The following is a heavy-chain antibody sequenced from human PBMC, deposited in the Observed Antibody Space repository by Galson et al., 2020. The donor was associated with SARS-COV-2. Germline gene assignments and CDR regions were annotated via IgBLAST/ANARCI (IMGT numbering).Heavy chain of an antibody. CDR2: ISSYSTYT. CDR3: ARTPGGNFGVVTYFDY. CDR1: GFTFSDYY. Sequence: GESLKIYCAASGFTFSDYYMSWIRQAPGKGLEWVSYISSYSTYTNYADSVKGRFTISRDNAKNSLYLQINSLTAEDTAVYYCARTPGGNFGVVTYFDYWGQGTLVTVSS. V-gene: IGHV3-11*06. D-gene: IGHD3-3*01. J-gene: IGHJ4*02.